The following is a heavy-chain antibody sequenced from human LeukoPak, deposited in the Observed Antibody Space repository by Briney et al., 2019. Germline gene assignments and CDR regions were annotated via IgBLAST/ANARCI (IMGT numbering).Heavy chain of an antibody. V-gene: IGHV3-66*01. CDR3: ARDPTPGYSSSWFGYYYYGMDV. J-gene: IGHJ6*02. CDR2: IYSGGST. D-gene: IGHD6-13*01. CDR1: GFTVSSDY. Sequence: QAVGLLSLSRAASGFTVSSDYMCWVRQDQGKGLEWVSVIYSGGSTYYADSVKGRFTISRDNSKNTLYLQMNSLRAEDTAVYYCARDPTPGYSSSWFGYYYYGMDVWGQGTTVTVSS.